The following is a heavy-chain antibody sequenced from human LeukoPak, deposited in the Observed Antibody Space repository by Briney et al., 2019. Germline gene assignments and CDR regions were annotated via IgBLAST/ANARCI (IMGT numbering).Heavy chain of an antibody. J-gene: IGHJ4*02. D-gene: IGHD3-22*01. Sequence: ASVKVSCKASGGTFSSYAISWVRQAPGQGLEWMGGIIPIFGTANYAQKFQGRVTITADESTSTAYMELSSLRSEDTAVYYCARLGYYYDSSGYYSDYWGQGTLVTVSS. V-gene: IGHV1-69*13. CDR2: IIPIFGTA. CDR3: ARLGYYYDSSGYYSDY. CDR1: GGTFSSYA.